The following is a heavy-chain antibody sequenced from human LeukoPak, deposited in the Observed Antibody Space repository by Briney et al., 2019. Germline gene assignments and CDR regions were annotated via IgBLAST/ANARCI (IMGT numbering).Heavy chain of an antibody. Sequence: ASVKVSCKASGDTFTGYYMHWVRQAPGQGLEWMGWINPNSGGTNYAQKFQGRVTMTRDTSISTAYMELSRLRSNDTAVYYCARNDYGDFTPGYWGQGTLVTVSS. CDR3: ARNDYGDFTPGY. V-gene: IGHV1-2*02. D-gene: IGHD4-17*01. CDR1: GDTFTGYY. J-gene: IGHJ4*02. CDR2: INPNSGGT.